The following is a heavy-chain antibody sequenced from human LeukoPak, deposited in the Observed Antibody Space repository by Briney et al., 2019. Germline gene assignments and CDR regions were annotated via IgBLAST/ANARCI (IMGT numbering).Heavy chain of an antibody. CDR2: TSSSDAGK. CDR1: GFSFSSYA. V-gene: IGHV3-23*01. D-gene: IGHD2-15*01. J-gene: IGHJ4*02. CDR3: AKAPVTSCRGAFCYPFDS. Sequence: PGGSLRLSCTVSGFSFSSYAMSWVRRAPGKGLEWVSATSSSDAGKYYADSVRGRFTISRDNSRNTMYLQMNSLRAEDAAVYYCAKAPVTSCRGAFCYPFDSWGQGTVVTVSS.